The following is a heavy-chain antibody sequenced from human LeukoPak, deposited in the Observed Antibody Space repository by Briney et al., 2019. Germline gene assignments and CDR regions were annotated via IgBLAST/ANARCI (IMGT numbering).Heavy chain of an antibody. Sequence: PSETLSLTCTVSGGSINSYYWSWIRQPPGKGLEWIGYIYYSGSTNYNPSLKSRVTISVDTSKNQFSLKLSSVTAADTAVYYCARRGIQLWFSDWFDPWGQGTLVTVSS. CDR3: ARRGIQLWFSDWFDP. V-gene: IGHV4-59*12. D-gene: IGHD5-18*01. CDR2: IYYSGST. J-gene: IGHJ5*02. CDR1: GGSINSYY.